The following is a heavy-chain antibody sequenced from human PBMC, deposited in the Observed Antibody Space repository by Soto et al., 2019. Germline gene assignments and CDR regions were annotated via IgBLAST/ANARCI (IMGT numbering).Heavy chain of an antibody. Sequence: ASVKVSCKASGYTFTSYYMHWVRQAPGQGLEWMGIINPSGGSTSYAQKFQGRVTMTRDTSTSTVYMELSSLRSEDTAVYYCARDRSSSSWDYYYYYYGMDVWGQGPTVTVSS. CDR2: INPSGGST. J-gene: IGHJ6*02. D-gene: IGHD6-13*01. CDR3: ARDRSSSSWDYYYYYYGMDV. V-gene: IGHV1-46*01. CDR1: GYTFTSYY.